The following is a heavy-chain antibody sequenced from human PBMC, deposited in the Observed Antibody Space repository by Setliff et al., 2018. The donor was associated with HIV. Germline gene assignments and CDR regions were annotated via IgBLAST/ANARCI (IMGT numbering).Heavy chain of an antibody. CDR1: GGSFSTYY. Sequence: KSSETLSLTCAVYGGSFSTYYWSWIRQPPGEGLEWIGEINDSGSTNYSPSLKSRVTISVDTSKNQFSLKLSSVTAADTAVYYCARGVRVGPTTTANWFDPWGQGTLVTVSS. D-gene: IGHD1-26*01. J-gene: IGHJ5*02. CDR3: ARGVRVGPTTTANWFDP. V-gene: IGHV4-34*01. CDR2: INDSGST.